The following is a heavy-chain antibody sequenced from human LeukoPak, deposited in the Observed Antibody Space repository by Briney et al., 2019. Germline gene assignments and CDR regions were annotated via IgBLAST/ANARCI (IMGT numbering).Heavy chain of an antibody. J-gene: IGHJ6*03. CDR3: ARGTTGTAFSYYYYMDV. CDR1: GYTFTGYY. Sequence: ASVKVSCKASGYTFTGYYMHWVRQAPGQGLEWMGWINPNSGCTKYAQKFQGRVTMTRDTSISTAYMELSRLRSDDTAVYYCARGTTGTAFSYYYYMDVWGKGTTVTVSS. V-gene: IGHV1-2*02. CDR2: INPNSGCT. D-gene: IGHD1-1*01.